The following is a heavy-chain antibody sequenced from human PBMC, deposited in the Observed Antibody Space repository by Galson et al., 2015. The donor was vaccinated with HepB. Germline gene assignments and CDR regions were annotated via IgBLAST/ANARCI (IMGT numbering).Heavy chain of an antibody. CDR2: ISYTGGYI. CDR3: VRPRGAGAGDYQNWYFDL. D-gene: IGHD4-17*01. V-gene: IGHV3-30*09. Sequence: SLGLSRATSGFSFNNFPMHLVRQAPGKGLVGVAVISYTGGYIAYAGFGRGRFAISRDNSQNALYLQMHSLRVEDTALYYCVRPRGAGAGDYQNWYFDLWGRGTLVTVSS. CDR1: GFSFNNFP. J-gene: IGHJ2*01.